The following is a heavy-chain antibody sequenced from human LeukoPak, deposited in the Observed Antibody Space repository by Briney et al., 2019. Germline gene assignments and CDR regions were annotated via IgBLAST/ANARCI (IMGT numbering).Heavy chain of an antibody. D-gene: IGHD2-15*01. V-gene: IGHV5-51*01. Sequence: GESLKISCKGSGYSFTSYWIGWVRQMPGKGLEWMGIIYPGDSDTRYSPSFQGQVTISADKSISTGYLQWSSLTASDSAMYYCARAVVEGYFDHWGQGTLVTVSS. CDR1: GYSFTSYW. CDR3: ARAVVEGYFDH. CDR2: IYPGDSDT. J-gene: IGHJ4*02.